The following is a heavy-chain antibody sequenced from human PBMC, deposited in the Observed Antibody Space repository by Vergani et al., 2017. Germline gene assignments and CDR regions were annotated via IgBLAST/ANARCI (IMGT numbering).Heavy chain of an antibody. D-gene: IGHD4-11*01. CDR3: AKDLSYSTAWPHIDS. J-gene: IGHJ5*01. CDR1: GFSFRGHG. V-gene: IGHV3-30*18. Sequence: QVHLVESGGGVVQPGRSLTLSCVASGFSFRGHGMHWVRQAPGKGLECVAMISYDGDRRDYGDFAKGRFTISRDSSKTVYLQMNSLRVEDTAMYFCAKDLSYSTAWPHIDSRGQGTLVTVSS. CDR2: ISYDGDRR.